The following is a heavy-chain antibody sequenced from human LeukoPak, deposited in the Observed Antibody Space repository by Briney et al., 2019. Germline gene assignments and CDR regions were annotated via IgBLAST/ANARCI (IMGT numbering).Heavy chain of an antibody. CDR1: GGSISSSSYY. J-gene: IGHJ6*03. CDR2: IYYSGST. CDR3: ARSRYGYVYMDV. D-gene: IGHD5-18*01. V-gene: IGHV4-39*01. Sequence: SETLSLTCTVSGGSISSSSYYWGWIRQPPGKGLEWIGSIYYSGSTYYNPSLKSRVTISVDTSRNQFSLKLSSVTAADTAVYYCARSRYGYVYMDVWGKGTTVTVSS.